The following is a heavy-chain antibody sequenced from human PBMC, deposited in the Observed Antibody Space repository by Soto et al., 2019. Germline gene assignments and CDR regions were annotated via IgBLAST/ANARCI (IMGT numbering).Heavy chain of an antibody. Sequence: QVQLQESGPGLVKPSQTLSLTCTVSGGSISSGGYYWSWIRQHPGKGLEWIGYIYYSGSTYYNSSLQSRVTISVDTSKNQFSLKLSSLTAADTAVYYCARVWDSSGPNFDYWGQGTLVTVSS. CDR2: IYYSGST. J-gene: IGHJ4*02. D-gene: IGHD3-22*01. CDR1: GGSISSGGYY. CDR3: ARVWDSSGPNFDY. V-gene: IGHV4-31*03.